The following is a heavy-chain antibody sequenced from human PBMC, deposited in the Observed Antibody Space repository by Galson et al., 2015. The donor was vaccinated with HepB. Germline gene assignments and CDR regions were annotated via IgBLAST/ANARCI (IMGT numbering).Heavy chain of an antibody. Sequence: SLRLSCAASGFTFGDYAMSWFRQAPEKGLEWVGFIRSKAYGGTTEYAASVKGRFTISRDDSKSIAYLQMNSLKTEDTAVYYCTRDGDSSSWYPGYMDVWGKGTTVTVSS. CDR2: IRSKAYGGTT. V-gene: IGHV3-49*03. J-gene: IGHJ6*03. D-gene: IGHD6-13*01. CDR1: GFTFGDYA. CDR3: TRDGDSSSWYPGYMDV.